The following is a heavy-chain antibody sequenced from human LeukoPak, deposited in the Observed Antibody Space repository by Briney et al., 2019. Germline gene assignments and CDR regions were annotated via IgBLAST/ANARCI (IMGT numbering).Heavy chain of an antibody. CDR1: GFTFSSYG. CDR3: ARGTAGPAAISNYYYYMDV. J-gene: IGHJ6*03. V-gene: IGHV3-30*02. Sequence: GGSLRLSCAASGFTFSSYGMHWVRQAPGKGLEWVAFIRYDGSNKYYADSVKGRFTISRDNSKNTLYLQMNSLRAEDTAVYYCARGTAGPAAISNYYYYMDVWGKGTTVTVSS. D-gene: IGHD2-2*01. CDR2: IRYDGSNK.